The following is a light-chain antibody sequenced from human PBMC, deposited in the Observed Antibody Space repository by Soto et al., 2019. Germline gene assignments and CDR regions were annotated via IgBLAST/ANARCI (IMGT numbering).Light chain of an antibody. J-gene: IGKJ2*01. V-gene: IGKV1-39*01. CDR1: QSISGY. Sequence: DIQMTQSPSSLSASVGDRVTITCRASQSISGYLSWYYQRPGKAPKLLISAASTLQSGVPSRFSGSGSGTDFTLTISSLQPEDSATYDGRQSYTVPYTFGQGTKLEVK. CDR3: RQSYTVPYT. CDR2: AAS.